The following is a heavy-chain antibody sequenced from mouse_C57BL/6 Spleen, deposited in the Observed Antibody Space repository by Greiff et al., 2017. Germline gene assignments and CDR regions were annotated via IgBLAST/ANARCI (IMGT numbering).Heavy chain of an antibody. CDR1: GYTFTSYC. V-gene: IGHV1-55*01. CDR3: ARESFHYYYDY. D-gene: IGHD2-1*01. J-gene: IGHJ2*01. CDR2: IYPGSGST. Sequence: QVQLQQSGAELVKPGASVKMSCKASGYTFTSYCITWVKQRPGQGLEWIGDIYPGSGSTNYNEKFKSKATLTVDTSSSTAYMQLSSLTSEDSAVYYCARESFHYYYDYWGQGTTLTVSS.